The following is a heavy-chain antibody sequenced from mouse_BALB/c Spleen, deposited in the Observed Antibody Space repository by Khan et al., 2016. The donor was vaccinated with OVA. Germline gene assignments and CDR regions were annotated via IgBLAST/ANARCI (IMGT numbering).Heavy chain of an antibody. J-gene: IGHJ4*01. D-gene: IGHD2-12*01. V-gene: IGHV1S137*01. CDR2: ITTYSGDT. CDR1: GYTFTDYG. CDR3: ARLTIRLDY. Sequence: QVQLQQSGPELVRPGVSVKISCKGSGYTFTDYGMHWVRQSPAKRLEWIGVITTYSGDTNYNQKFTGKATMTVDKSSSTAYMQLTRMTSEDSAVYYWARLTIRLDYWGQGTSVTVSS.